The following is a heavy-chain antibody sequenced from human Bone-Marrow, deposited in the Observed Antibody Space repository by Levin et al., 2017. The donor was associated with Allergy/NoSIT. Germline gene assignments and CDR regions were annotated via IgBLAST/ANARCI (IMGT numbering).Heavy chain of an antibody. J-gene: IGHJ5*02. CDR1: GESFSGYS. Sequence: PSETLSLTCAVYGESFSGYSWSWIRQSPGKGLEWIGEIYQSGTTIYNPSLQSRVTISVDTSRNQFSLKLSSVTAADTAVYYCARQTIRTGYYFNWFDPWGQGMLVTVSS. V-gene: IGHV4-34*01. D-gene: IGHD3/OR15-3a*01. CDR3: ARQTIRTGYYFNWFDP. CDR2: IYQSGTT.